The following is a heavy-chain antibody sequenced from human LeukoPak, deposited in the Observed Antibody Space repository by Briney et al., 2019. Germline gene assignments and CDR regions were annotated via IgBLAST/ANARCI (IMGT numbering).Heavy chain of an antibody. Sequence: SETLSLTCTVSGGSISSHYWNWIRQPAGKGLEWIGRIYTSRNTNYNPSLKSRVTMSVDTSKNQFSLKLSSVTAADTAVYYCARSRGGRGVIIRSNWFDPWGQGTLVTVSS. V-gene: IGHV4-4*07. CDR3: ARSRGGRGVIIRSNWFDP. CDR1: GGSISSHY. D-gene: IGHD3-10*01. CDR2: IYTSRNT. J-gene: IGHJ5*02.